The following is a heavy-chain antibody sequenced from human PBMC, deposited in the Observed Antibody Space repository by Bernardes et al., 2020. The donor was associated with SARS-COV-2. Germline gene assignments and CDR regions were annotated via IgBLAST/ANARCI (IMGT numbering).Heavy chain of an antibody. J-gene: IGHJ4*02. CDR1: GFTFSSYA. Sequence: GGSLRLSCAASGFTFSSYAMSWVRQAPGKGLEWVSAISGSGGNTYYADSVKGRFTISRDNSKNTLFLQMNSLRAEDTAVYYCVKGKTTAFYYWGQGTLVTVPS. V-gene: IGHV3-23*01. CDR3: VKGKTTAFYY. CDR2: ISGSGGNT. D-gene: IGHD1-7*01.